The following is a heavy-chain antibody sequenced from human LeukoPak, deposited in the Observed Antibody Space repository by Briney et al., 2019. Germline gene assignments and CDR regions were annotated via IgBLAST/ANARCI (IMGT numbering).Heavy chain of an antibody. D-gene: IGHD3-10*01. Sequence: GASVKVSCKASGYTFTSYAMHWVRQAPGQRLEWMGWINAGNGNTKYSQKFQGRVTITRDTSASTAYMELSSLRSEDTAVYYCAREATMVRGVIKGWFDPWGQGTTVTVSS. J-gene: IGHJ5*01. CDR3: AREATMVRGVIKGWFDP. CDR1: GYTFTSYA. CDR2: INAGNGNT. V-gene: IGHV1-3*01.